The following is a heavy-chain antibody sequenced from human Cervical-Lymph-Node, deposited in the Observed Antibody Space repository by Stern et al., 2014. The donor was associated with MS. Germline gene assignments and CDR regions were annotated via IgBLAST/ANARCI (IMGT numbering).Heavy chain of an antibody. D-gene: IGHD4-17*01. V-gene: IGHV1-2*02. Sequence: QVQLVQSGAEVKKPGASVKVSCKASGYTFTDYYLHWVRQAPGQGLEWMGWINPFHGGANSAQKFQGQVTMTRDTAISTAYMELSRLTSDDTAVYYCARTKTVTTYYGMDVWGQGTTVTVSS. CDR2: INPFHGGA. CDR3: ARTKTVTTYYGMDV. J-gene: IGHJ6*02. CDR1: GYTFTDYY.